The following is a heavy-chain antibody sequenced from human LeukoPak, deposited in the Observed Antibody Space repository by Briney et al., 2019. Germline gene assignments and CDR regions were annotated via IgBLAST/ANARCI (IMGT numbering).Heavy chain of an antibody. D-gene: IGHD3-16*01. CDR2: VNSDGSST. Sequence: GGSLRLSCAASGFTFSSYWMHWVRQAPGKGLVWVSRVNSDGSSTTYADSVKGRFTISRDNAKNSFYLQMNSLRAEDTAVFYCARDPEGFGATYFDYWGQGTLVTVSS. CDR1: GFTFSSYW. J-gene: IGHJ4*02. CDR3: ARDPEGFGATYFDY. V-gene: IGHV3-74*01.